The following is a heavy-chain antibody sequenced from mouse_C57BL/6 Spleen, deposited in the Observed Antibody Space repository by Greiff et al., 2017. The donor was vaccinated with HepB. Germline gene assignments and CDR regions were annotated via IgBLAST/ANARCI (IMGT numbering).Heavy chain of an antibody. J-gene: IGHJ4*01. CDR1: GFTFSSYG. D-gene: IGHD1-1*01. CDR3: ESHDYGSSSYYYAMDC. CDR2: ISSGGSYT. Sequence: EVMLVESGGDLVKPGGSLTLSCAASGFTFSSYGMSWVRQTPDKRLEWVATISSGGSYTYYPDSVKGRFTISRDNAKNTLYLQMSSLQSEDTAMYYCESHDYGSSSYYYAMDCWGQGTAVTDST. V-gene: IGHV5-6*02.